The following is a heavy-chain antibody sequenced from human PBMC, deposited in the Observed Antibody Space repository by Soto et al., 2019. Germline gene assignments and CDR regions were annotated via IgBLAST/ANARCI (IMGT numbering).Heavy chain of an antibody. CDR1: VFTVSSYA. V-gene: IGHV3-30-3*01. CDR3: ASLRDGYNYYFDY. J-gene: IGHJ4*02. D-gene: IGHD5-12*01. CDR2: ISYDGSNK. Sequence: WCSLGLSCAASVFTVSSYAMHWVRQAPGKGLEWVAVISYDGSNKYYADSVKGRFTISRDNSKNTLYLQMNSLRAEDTAVYYCASLRDGYNYYFDYWGRGTLVTVSS.